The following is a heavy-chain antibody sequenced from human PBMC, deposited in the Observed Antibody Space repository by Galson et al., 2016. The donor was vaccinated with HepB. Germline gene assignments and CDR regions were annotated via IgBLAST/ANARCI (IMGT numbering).Heavy chain of an antibody. D-gene: IGHD3-10*01. Sequence: CAISGDSVSSYSGAWDWLRQSPSRGLEWLGRTYYRSRWYNDYAGSVKGRITIEADTSKNLFSLQLTSVTVADTAVYYCARDRGSGRHFFDSWAREPWSVSPQ. CDR1: GDSVSSYSGA. CDR2: TYYRSRWYN. V-gene: IGHV6-1*01. CDR3: ARDRGSGRHFFDS. J-gene: IGHJ4*02.